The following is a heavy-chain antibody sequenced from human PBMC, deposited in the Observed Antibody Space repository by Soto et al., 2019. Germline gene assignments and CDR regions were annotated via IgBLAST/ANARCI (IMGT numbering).Heavy chain of an antibody. V-gene: IGHV1-18*04. CDR1: GYIFSDYG. Sequence: QVQVMQSGAEVKKPGDSVQVSCKTSGYIFSDYGINWVRQAPGQGLEWMGWISGYRGNANLAQKFQGRVTMTTDKSTRTAYMELRRLRSDDTAVYYCAKRTSGTTWGESDYWGQGTLVTVSS. CDR3: AKRTSGTTWGESDY. D-gene: IGHD4-17*01. CDR2: ISGYRGNA. J-gene: IGHJ4*02.